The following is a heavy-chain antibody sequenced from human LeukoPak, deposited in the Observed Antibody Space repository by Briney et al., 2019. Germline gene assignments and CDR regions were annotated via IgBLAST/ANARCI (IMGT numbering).Heavy chain of an antibody. J-gene: IGHJ4*02. Sequence: GGYLRLSCAASGFTFSSYWMSWVRQAPGKGLEWVANIKQDGSEKYYVDSVKGRFTISRDNAKNSLYLQMNSLRAEDTAVYYCARTGSSVHFDYWGQGTLVTVSS. CDR2: IKQDGSEK. CDR1: GFTFSSYW. V-gene: IGHV3-7*01. D-gene: IGHD2-15*01. CDR3: ARTGSSVHFDY.